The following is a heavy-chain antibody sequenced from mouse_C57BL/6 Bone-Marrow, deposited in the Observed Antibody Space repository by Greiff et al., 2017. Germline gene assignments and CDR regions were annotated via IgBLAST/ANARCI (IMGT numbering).Heavy chain of an antibody. CDR1: GYTFTSYW. CDR2: IDPSDSYT. CDR3: ARGRVPTDFDY. Sequence: QVQLQQPGAELVKPGASVKLSCKASGYTFTSYWMQWVKQRPGQGLEWIGEIDPSDSYTNYNQKFKGKATLTVDTSSSTAYMQLSSLTSEDSAVYYCARGRVPTDFDYWGQGTTLTVSS. J-gene: IGHJ2*01. V-gene: IGHV1-50*01.